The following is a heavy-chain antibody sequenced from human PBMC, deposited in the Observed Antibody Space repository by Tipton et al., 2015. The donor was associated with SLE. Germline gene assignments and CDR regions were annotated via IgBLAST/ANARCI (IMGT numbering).Heavy chain of an antibody. V-gene: IGHV4-4*08. CDR1: GGSISSYY. D-gene: IGHD1-26*01. Sequence: LRLSCTVSGGSISSYYWGWIRQPPGKGLEWIGYIYTSGSTNYNPSLKSRVTISVDTSKNQFSLKLSSVTAADTAVYYCARGELDDAFDIWGQGTMVTVSS. J-gene: IGHJ3*02. CDR2: IYTSGST. CDR3: ARGELDDAFDI.